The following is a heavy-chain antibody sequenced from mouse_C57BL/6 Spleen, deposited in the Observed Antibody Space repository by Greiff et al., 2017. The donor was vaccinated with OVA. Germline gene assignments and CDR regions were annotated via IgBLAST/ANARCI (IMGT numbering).Heavy chain of an antibody. J-gene: IGHJ4*01. Sequence: EVKLMESGAGLVKPGGSLKLSCAASGFTFSSYAMSWVRQTPEKRLEWVAYISSGGDYIYYADTVKGRFTISRDNARNTLYLQMSSLKSEDTAMYYCTRANSNYAMDYWGQGTSVTVSS. CDR3: TRANSNYAMDY. D-gene: IGHD2-5*01. CDR1: GFTFSSYA. V-gene: IGHV5-9-1*02. CDR2: ISSGGDYI.